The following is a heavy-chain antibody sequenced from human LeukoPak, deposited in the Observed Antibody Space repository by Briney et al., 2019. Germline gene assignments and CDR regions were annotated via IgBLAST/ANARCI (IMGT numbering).Heavy chain of an antibody. J-gene: IGHJ6*03. CDR1: GYTFIDYY. CDR3: ARSPATSYYYYMDV. V-gene: IGHV1-2*02. CDR2: INPNSGGT. Sequence: ASVKVSCKASGYTFIDYYMHWVRQAPGQGPEWMGWINPNSGGTNYAQKFQGRVTMTRDTSISTAYMELSRLTSDDPAVYYCARSPATSYYYYMDVWGKGTTVTISS. D-gene: IGHD2-2*01.